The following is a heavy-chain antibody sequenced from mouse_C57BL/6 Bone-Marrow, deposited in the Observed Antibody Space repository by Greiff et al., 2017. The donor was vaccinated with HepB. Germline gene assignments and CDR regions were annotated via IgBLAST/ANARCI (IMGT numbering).Heavy chain of an antibody. V-gene: IGHV1-54*01. Sequence: QVQLQQSGPELVKPGTSVKVSCKASGYAFTNYLIDWVKQRPGQGLEWIGVINPGSGGTNYNEKFKGKATLTADKSSSTAYMQLSSLTSEDSAVYFCARWLRRQGRFDYWGQGTMVTVSA. CDR1: GYAFTNYL. D-gene: IGHD2-2*01. CDR3: ARWLRRQGRFDY. CDR2: INPGSGGT. J-gene: IGHJ3*01.